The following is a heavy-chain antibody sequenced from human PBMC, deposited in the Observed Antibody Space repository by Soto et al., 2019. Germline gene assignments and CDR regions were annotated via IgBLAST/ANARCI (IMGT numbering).Heavy chain of an antibody. D-gene: IGHD3-9*01. J-gene: IGHJ4*02. CDR2: ISGGGGGT. CDR3: AKGSHYDILTAYHAFDY. Sequence: QPGGSLRLSCAASGFTFNSYAMNWVRQAPGKGLEWVSSISGGGGGTYYADSVKGRLTISRDNSKNTLYLQMNSLRAEDTALYYCAKGSHYDILTAYHAFDYWGPGTLVTVSS. CDR1: GFTFNSYA. V-gene: IGHV3-23*01.